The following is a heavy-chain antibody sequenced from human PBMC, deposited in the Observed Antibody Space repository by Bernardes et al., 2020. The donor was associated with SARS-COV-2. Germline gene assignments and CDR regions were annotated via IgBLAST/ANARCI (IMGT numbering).Heavy chain of an antibody. CDR3: ARVGEQWVLDAFDI. CDR1: GFTVSSNY. D-gene: IGHD6-19*01. V-gene: IGHV3-66*01. Sequence: GGSLRLSCAASGFTVSSNYMSWVRQAPGKGLEWVSVIYSGGSTYYADSVKGRFTISRDNSKNTLYLQMNSLRAEDTAVYYCARVGEQWVLDAFDIWGQGTMVTVSS. CDR2: IYSGGST. J-gene: IGHJ3*02.